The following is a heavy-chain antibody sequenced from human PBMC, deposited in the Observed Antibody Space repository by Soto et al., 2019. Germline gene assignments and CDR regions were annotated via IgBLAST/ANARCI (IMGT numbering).Heavy chain of an antibody. CDR3: ARDNRGVGVGATAFDI. V-gene: IGHV3-64*01. Sequence: GGSLRLSCAASGFTFSSYAMHWVRQAPGKGLEYVSAISSNGGSTYYANSVKGRFTISRDNSKNTLYLQMCSLRAEDMAVYYCARDNRGVGVGATAFDIWGQGTMVTVSS. CDR1: GFTFSSYA. D-gene: IGHD1-26*01. CDR2: ISSNGGST. J-gene: IGHJ3*02.